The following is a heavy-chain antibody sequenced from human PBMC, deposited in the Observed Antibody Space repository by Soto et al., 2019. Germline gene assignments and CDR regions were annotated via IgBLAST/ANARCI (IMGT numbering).Heavy chain of an antibody. D-gene: IGHD1-1*01. Sequence: QVQLVQSGADVKKPGASVKVSCKASGYTFTSYDINWVRQATGQGLERMGWMNPNRGNTGYAQKFRGRVTMTRNTSISTAYMELSSLRSEDTAVYYCARERTGTTSMDVWGQGTTVTVSS. CDR1: GYTFTSYD. V-gene: IGHV1-8*01. CDR2: MNPNRGNT. CDR3: ARERTGTTSMDV. J-gene: IGHJ6*02.